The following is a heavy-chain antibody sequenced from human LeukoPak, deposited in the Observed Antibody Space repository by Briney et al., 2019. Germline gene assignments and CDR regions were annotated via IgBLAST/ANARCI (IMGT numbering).Heavy chain of an antibody. D-gene: IGHD3-9*01. CDR3: AREVRYYDILTGYYYYYGMDV. J-gene: IGHJ6*02. CDR1: GGSISSYY. CDR2: IYYSGST. Sequence: PSETLSLTCTVSGGSISSYYWSWIRQRLGMGLERIGYIYYSGSTNYNPSLKSRVTISVDTSKNQFSLKLSSVTAADTAVYYCAREVRYYDILTGYYYYYGMDVWGQGTTVTVSS. V-gene: IGHV4-59*01.